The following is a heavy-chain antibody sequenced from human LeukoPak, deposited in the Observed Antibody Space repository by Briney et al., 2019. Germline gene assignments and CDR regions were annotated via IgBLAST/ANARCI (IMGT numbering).Heavy chain of an antibody. CDR1: GFIFSTYG. J-gene: IGHJ4*02. Sequence: PGGSLRLSCAASGFIFSTYGIHWVRQAPGKGLEWVAFIRYDGSNIYFADCVKGRFTISRDRSKNIVFLQMNSQRPEDTAVYYCAHDVGIVPFDYWGQGTLVTVSS. V-gene: IGHV3-30*02. CDR3: AHDVGIVPFDY. CDR2: IRYDGSNI. D-gene: IGHD1-26*01.